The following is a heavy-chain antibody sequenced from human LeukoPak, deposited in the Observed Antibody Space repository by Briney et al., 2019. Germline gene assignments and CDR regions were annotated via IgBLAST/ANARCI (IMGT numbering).Heavy chain of an antibody. CDR2: IQSKTDRGTT. V-gene: IGHV3-15*01. J-gene: IGHJ6*02. CDR3: TTDARYYYGMDV. Sequence: PGGCLRLSCAASGFTFSNAWMSWVRQAPGKGLEWVGRIQSKTDRGTTDYAAPVKGRFTISRDDSKNTLYLQMNSLKTEDTAVYYCTTDARYYYGMDVWGQGTTATV. CDR1: GFTFSNAW.